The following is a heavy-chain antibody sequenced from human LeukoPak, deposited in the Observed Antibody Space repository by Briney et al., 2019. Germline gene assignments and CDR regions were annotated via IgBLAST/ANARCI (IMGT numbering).Heavy chain of an antibody. CDR1: GYTLTELS. J-gene: IGHJ6*02. V-gene: IGHV1-58*02. Sequence: GASVKVSCKVSGYTLTELSMQWVRQARGQRLEWIGWIVVGSGNTNYAQKFQERVTITRDMSTSTAYMELSSLRSEDTAVYYCAADLSYYYGMDVWGQGTTVTVSS. CDR3: AADLSYYYGMDV. CDR2: IVVGSGNT.